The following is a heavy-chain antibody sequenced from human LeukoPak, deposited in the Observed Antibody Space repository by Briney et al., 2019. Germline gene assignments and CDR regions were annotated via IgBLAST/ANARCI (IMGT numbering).Heavy chain of an antibody. CDR1: GGSISTYY. V-gene: IGHV4-59*01. CDR3: AREDELGSGGFDY. D-gene: IGHD1-26*01. CDR2: IYYSGST. Sequence: SETLSLTCTVSGGSISTYYWSWIRQPPGKGLEWIGYIYYSGSTNYNPSLKSRVTISVDTSKNQFSLKLGSVTAADTAVYYCAREDELGSGGFDYWGQGTLVTVSS. J-gene: IGHJ4*02.